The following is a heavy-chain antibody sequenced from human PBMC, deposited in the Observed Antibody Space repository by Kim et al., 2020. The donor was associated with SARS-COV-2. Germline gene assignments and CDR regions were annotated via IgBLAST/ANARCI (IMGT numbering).Heavy chain of an antibody. CDR1: GFTFSSYW. CDR2: INSYASST. D-gene: IGHD6-13*01. V-gene: IGHV3-74*01. CDR3: ASETDSSSWYFRFDP. Sequence: GGSLRLSCAASGFTFSSYWMHWVRQAPGRGLVWVSRINSYASSTSYADHVKGRFPISRDDAMNTLYLQMNSLRAEDTAVYDCASETDSSSWYFRFDPWGQGTLVTVPS. J-gene: IGHJ5*02.